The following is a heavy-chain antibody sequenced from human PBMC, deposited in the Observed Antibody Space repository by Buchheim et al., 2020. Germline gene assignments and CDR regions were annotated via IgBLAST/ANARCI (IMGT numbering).Heavy chain of an antibody. Sequence: EVQLVESGGGLVQPGGSLRLSCAASGFSFSSYWMHWVRQAPGRGLVWVSRITSDGSGTGYADSVTGRFTISRDNAKNTLYLQMNSLSPEDTAVYFCGRGIAATANPNWFDPWGQGTL. CDR1: GFSFSSYW. CDR2: ITSDGSGT. CDR3: GRGIAATANPNWFDP. J-gene: IGHJ5*02. V-gene: IGHV3-74*01. D-gene: IGHD6-25*01.